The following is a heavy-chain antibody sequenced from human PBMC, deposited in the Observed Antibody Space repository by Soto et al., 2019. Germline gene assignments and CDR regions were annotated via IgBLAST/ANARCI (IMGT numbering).Heavy chain of an antibody. Sequence: QVQLQESGPGLVNPSQTLSLTCTVSGGSISSGGYYWSWIRQHPGKGLEWIGYVYYSGSTYYNPSLKMRVTISVDTSKNQFSLKLSSVTAADTAVYYCAREGPDIVVVPAALGDYYYYYMDVWGKGTTVTVSS. CDR2: VYYSGST. V-gene: IGHV4-31*03. J-gene: IGHJ6*03. CDR3: AREGPDIVVVPAALGDYYYYYMDV. CDR1: GGSISSGGYY. D-gene: IGHD2-2*01.